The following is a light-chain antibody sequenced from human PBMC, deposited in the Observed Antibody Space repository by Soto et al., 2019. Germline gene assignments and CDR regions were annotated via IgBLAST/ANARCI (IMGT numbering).Light chain of an antibody. J-gene: IGKJ4*01. CDR3: QQRSNGFT. CDR2: DAS. V-gene: IGKV3-11*01. CDR1: QSVSTF. Sequence: EIVLTQSPATLSLSPGERATLSCRASQSVSTFLAWYQQKPGQAPRLLMYDASNRATGIPARFSGSGSGTDFTLTISSLEPEDFAVYCCQQRSNGFTFGGGTKVEIK.